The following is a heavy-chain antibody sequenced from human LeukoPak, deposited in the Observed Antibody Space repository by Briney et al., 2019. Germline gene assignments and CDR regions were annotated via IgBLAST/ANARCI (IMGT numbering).Heavy chain of an antibody. CDR1: GFTFGTYN. CDR3: ARGHNWNDEYFDY. Sequence: PGGSLRLSCAASGFTFGTYNMKWVRQAPGKGLEWVSYISSGSSTIYYADSVKGRFTISRDNAKNSLYLQMNSLRDEDTAVYYCARGHNWNDEYFDYWGQGTLVTVSS. J-gene: IGHJ4*02. D-gene: IGHD1-20*01. CDR2: ISSGSSTI. V-gene: IGHV3-48*02.